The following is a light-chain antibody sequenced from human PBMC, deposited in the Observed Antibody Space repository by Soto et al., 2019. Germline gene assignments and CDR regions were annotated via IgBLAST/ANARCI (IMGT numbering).Light chain of an antibody. J-gene: IGKJ1*01. CDR1: QTISNW. Sequence: DIQMTQSPSTLSASVGDRVTITCRASQTISNWLAWYQQKPGKAPKLLVYKVSTLQDGVPSRFSGSGSGTEFTLTINSLQPDDFATYYCQQYHSYPTWAFGQGTKVDIK. CDR2: KVS. CDR3: QQYHSYPTWA. V-gene: IGKV1-5*03.